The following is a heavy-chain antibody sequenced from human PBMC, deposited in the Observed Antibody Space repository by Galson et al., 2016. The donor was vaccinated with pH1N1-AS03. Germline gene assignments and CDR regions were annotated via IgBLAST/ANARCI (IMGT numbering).Heavy chain of an antibody. CDR3: AREGESSGDAGIFDL. Sequence: SLRLSCAAFGFSFNSVMHRVRQAPGKGLEWVALTSYDERSKIYPDSVKGRFTIPRDNSRNTLYLQMNSLRVEDTAVYYCAREGESSGDAGIFDLWGQGTMVTVSS. CDR2: TSYDERSK. J-gene: IGHJ3*01. D-gene: IGHD2-15*01. V-gene: IGHV3-30*03. CDR1: GFSFNSV.